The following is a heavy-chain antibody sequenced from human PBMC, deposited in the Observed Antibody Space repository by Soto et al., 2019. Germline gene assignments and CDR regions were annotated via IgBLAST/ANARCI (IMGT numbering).Heavy chain of an antibody. V-gene: IGHV3-66*01. CDR2: IYSDGRT. D-gene: IGHD4-17*01. Sequence: EVQLVVSGGGLVQPGGSLRVSCAASGFTVSSNFMSWVRQAPGKGLEWVSIIYSDGRTYYADSVKGGFTMSRDNSKNTLYLQMNSLRADDTAVYYCASRRNPYGAYDYWGQGTLVTVSS. J-gene: IGHJ4*02. CDR3: ASRRNPYGAYDY. CDR1: GFTVSSNF.